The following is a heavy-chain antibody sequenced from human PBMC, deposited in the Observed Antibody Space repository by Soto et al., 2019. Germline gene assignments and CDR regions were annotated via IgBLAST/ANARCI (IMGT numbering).Heavy chain of an antibody. CDR2: ISSNSSYT. D-gene: IGHD3-10*01. J-gene: IGHJ6*02. V-gene: IGHV3-11*05. CDR3: ARDTYGSGSYPAGGMDV. CDR1: GFTFSDYY. Sequence: QVQLVESGGGLVKPGGSLRLSCVASGFTFSDYYMSWIRQAPGKGLEWVSYISSNSSYTNYADSVKGRFTISRDNAKNSLYLQMNSLRAEDTAVYYCARDTYGSGSYPAGGMDVWGQGTTVTVSS.